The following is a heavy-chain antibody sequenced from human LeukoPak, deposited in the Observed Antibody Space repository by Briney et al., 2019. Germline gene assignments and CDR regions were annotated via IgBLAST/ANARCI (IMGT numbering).Heavy chain of an antibody. CDR2: IYYSAST. D-gene: IGHD5-18*01. Sequence: ASETLSLTCTVSGGSISSSSYYWGWIRQPPGKGLEWIGSIYYSASTYYNPSLKSRVTISIDTSKNQFSLKLSSVTAADTAVYYCARYAWGYSYGYCDYWGQGTLVTVSS. V-gene: IGHV4-39*07. CDR1: GGSISSSSYY. CDR3: ARYAWGYSYGYCDY. J-gene: IGHJ4*02.